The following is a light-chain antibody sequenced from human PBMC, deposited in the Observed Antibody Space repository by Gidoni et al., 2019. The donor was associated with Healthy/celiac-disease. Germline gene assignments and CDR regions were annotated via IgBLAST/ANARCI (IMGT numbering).Light chain of an antibody. CDR2: SNN. V-gene: IGLV1-44*01. CDR3: AAWDDSLNGPV. Sequence: QSVLTQPPSASGTPGQRDTISCSGSSSNIGSNTVNWYQQPPGTAPKLLIYSNNQRPSGVPDRFSGSKSGTSASLAISGLQSEYEADYYCAAWDDSLNGPVFGGGTKPTVL. CDR1: SSNIGSNT. J-gene: IGLJ3*02.